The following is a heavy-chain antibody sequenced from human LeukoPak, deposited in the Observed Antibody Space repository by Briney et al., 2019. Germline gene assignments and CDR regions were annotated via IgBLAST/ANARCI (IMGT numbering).Heavy chain of an antibody. D-gene: IGHD3-10*01. J-gene: IGHJ4*02. CDR3: ARDLTGASGDY. Sequence: ASVTVSCKASGYIFMDSYMHWVRQAPGQRLEWMAWINPNGGGTHYAQKFQGRVTLTLDTSIITAYMELNGLRSDDSAIYYCARDLTGASGDYWGQGTPVTVSS. CDR1: GYIFMDSY. CDR2: INPNGGGT. V-gene: IGHV1-2*02.